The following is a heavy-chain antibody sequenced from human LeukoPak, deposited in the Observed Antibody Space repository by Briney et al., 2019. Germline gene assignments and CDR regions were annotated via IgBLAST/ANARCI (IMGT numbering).Heavy chain of an antibody. CDR1: GGSFSGYY. CDR2: INHSGST. D-gene: IGHD5-12*01. V-gene: IGHV4-34*01. CDR3: ARGLLTITYGVRYGMDV. Sequence: SETLSLTCAVYGGSFSGYYWTWIRQPPGKGLEWVGEINHSGSTNYNPSLKSRVTISVDTSKNQFSLRLSSVTAADTAVYYCARGLLTITYGVRYGMDVWGRGTTVTVSS. J-gene: IGHJ6*02.